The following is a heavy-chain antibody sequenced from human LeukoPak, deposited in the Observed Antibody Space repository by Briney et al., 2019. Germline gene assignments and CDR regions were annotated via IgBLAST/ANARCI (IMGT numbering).Heavy chain of an antibody. D-gene: IGHD3-10*02. Sequence: ASVKVSCKASGYTFTGYYMHWVWHAPRQGLEWMGWMYPNSGGTTYAQKSQGRVTMTRDTSISTAYMELSTLRSDDTAVYYCARDRFLVVRGVIISFPKFAPWGEGTLVTVSS. CDR3: ARDRFLVVRGVIISFPKFAP. V-gene: IGHV1-2*02. CDR2: MYPNSGGT. CDR1: GYTFTGYY. J-gene: IGHJ5*02.